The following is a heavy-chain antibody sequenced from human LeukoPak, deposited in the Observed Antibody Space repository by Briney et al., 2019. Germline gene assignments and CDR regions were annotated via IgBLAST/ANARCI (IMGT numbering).Heavy chain of an antibody. CDR3: AKVYYYGSGEDYFDY. CDR2: ISGSGGST. D-gene: IGHD3-10*01. V-gene: IGHV3-23*01. Sequence: GGSLRLSCAASGFTFSSYAMSWVRQAPGKGLEWVSAISGSGGSTYYADSVKGRFTISRDNSKNTLYLQMNSLRAEDTALYYCAKVYYYGSGEDYFDYWGQGTLVTVSS. CDR1: GFTFSSYA. J-gene: IGHJ4*02.